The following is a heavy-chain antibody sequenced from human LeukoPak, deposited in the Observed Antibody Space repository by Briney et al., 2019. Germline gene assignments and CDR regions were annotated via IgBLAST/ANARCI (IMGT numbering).Heavy chain of an antibody. V-gene: IGHV3-7*01. CDR1: GFTLSSYW. CDR2: IKQGGSEK. J-gene: IGHJ4*02. CDR3: ARARGGRTCSETGGYPVFDN. D-gene: IGHD2-8*02. Sequence: PGGSLRLSCAASGFTLSSYWMSWLRQAPGKGLEWVANIKQGGSEKYYVDSVNGRFTISRDNAKNSLYLQMNSLRAEDTAVYFCARARGGRTCSETGGYPVFDNWGQGTLVTVPS.